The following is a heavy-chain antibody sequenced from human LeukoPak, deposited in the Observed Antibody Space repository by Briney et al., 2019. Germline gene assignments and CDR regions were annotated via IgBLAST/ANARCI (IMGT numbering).Heavy chain of an antibody. J-gene: IGHJ4*02. CDR3: STEDKYCTGANCGVF. D-gene: IGHD2-8*02. CDR1: GYILTEYY. V-gene: IGHV1-2*02. CDR2: IIPDSGGT. Sequence: ASVKVSCKASGYILTEYYVHWVRQAPGQGLEWTGFIIPDSGGTTYQHKFQGRVTMTRDTSISTFYMELSSLRPDDTAVYYCSTEDKYCTGANCGVFWGQGTLITVSS.